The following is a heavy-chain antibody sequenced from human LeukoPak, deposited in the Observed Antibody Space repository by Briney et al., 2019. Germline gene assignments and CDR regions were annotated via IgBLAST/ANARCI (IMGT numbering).Heavy chain of an antibody. CDR1: GFSIYTYG. CDR2: ISDDGLST. J-gene: IGHJ5*02. D-gene: IGHD1-14*01. CDR3: ARRALRGQTVRGGHHLGP. V-gene: IGHV3-30*03. Sequence: PGGSLRLSCVASGFSIYTYGMNWVRQAPGKGLEWVASISDDGLSTFYSDSVKGRFTISRDDSNNALSLAMTSLRSEDTAIYYCARRALRGQTVRGGHHLGPWGLGTLVAVSS.